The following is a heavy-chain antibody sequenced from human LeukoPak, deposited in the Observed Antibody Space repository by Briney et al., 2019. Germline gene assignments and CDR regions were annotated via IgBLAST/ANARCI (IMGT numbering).Heavy chain of an antibody. CDR1: GFTFISYW. J-gene: IGHJ6*02. D-gene: IGHD6-13*01. CDR3: ARAAYSSMDV. V-gene: IGHV3-74*01. Sequence: GGSLRLSCAASGFTFISYWMHWVRQAPGKGLVWVSRINSDGSSTSYADSAKGRFTTSRDNAKNTLYLQMNTLRAEDTAVYYCARAAYSSMDVWGQGTTVTVSS. CDR2: INSDGSST.